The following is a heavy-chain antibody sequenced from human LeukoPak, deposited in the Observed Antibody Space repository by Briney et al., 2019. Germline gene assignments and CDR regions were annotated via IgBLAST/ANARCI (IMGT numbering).Heavy chain of an antibody. CDR1: GGTFSSYA. V-gene: IGHV1-69*05. D-gene: IGHD2-8*01. CDR3: AGGAYCTNPACHPRFDY. J-gene: IGHJ4*02. CDR2: IIPIFGTA. Sequence: SVKVSCKASGGTFSSYAISWVRQAPGQGLEWMGGIIPIFGTANYAQKFQGRVTITTDESTSTAYMELSSLRSEDTAVYYCAGGAYCTNPACHPRFDYWGQGTLVTVSS.